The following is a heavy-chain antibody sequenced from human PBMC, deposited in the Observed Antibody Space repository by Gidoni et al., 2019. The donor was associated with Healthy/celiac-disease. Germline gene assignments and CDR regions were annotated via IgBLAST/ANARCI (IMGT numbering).Heavy chain of an antibody. J-gene: IGHJ5*02. D-gene: IGHD2-15*01. V-gene: IGHV1-46*01. CDR2: INPSGGST. CDR1: VYTFTSYS. Sequence: QVHLVHSGAEVKKPGASVMVSCKASVYTFTSYSMHWVRQAPGQGLEWMGIINPSGGSTSYAQKFQGRVTMTRDTSTSTVYMELSSLRSEDTAVYYCARDRGYCSGGSCYPGNWFDPWGQGTLVTVSS. CDR3: ARDRGYCSGGSCYPGNWFDP.